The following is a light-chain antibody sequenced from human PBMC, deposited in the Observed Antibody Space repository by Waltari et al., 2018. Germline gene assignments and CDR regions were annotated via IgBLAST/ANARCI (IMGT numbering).Light chain of an antibody. CDR1: SDDIGAYSY. Sequence: QSALTQPASVSGSPGQSITISCSWTSDDIGAYSYVSWYHQRPGKLPNLIIYDLPERPSGVSNRFSCSKSGSTASLTVSVLQAEDEGLFYCSAYTSRGTLKFGGGTRVTVL. CDR3: SAYTSRGTLK. J-gene: IGLJ2*01. V-gene: IGLV2-14*03. CDR2: DLP.